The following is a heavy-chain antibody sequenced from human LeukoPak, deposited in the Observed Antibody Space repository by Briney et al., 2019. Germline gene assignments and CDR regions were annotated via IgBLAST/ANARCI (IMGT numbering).Heavy chain of an antibody. CDR3: ARVAVVVPAAIQNPRLDNWFDP. Sequence: GGSLRLSCAASGFTFSSYEMNWVRQAPGKGLEWVSYISSSGSTIYYADSVKGRFTISRDYAKNSLYLQMNSLRAEDTAVYYCARVAVVVPAAIQNPRLDNWFDPWGQGTLVTVSS. D-gene: IGHD2-2*01. V-gene: IGHV3-48*03. J-gene: IGHJ5*02. CDR2: ISSSGSTI. CDR1: GFTFSSYE.